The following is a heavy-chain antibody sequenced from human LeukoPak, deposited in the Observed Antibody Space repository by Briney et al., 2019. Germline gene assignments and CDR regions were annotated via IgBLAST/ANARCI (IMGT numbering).Heavy chain of an antibody. V-gene: IGHV3-33*01. CDR3: ARAEGIAAAGNFDY. Sequence: GRSLRLSCAASGFTFSSYGMHWVRQAPGKGLEWVAVIWYDGSNKYYADPVKGRFTISRDNSKNTLYLQMNSLRAEDTAVYYCARAEGIAAAGNFDYWGQGTLVTVSS. CDR1: GFTFSSYG. CDR2: IWYDGSNK. D-gene: IGHD6-13*01. J-gene: IGHJ4*02.